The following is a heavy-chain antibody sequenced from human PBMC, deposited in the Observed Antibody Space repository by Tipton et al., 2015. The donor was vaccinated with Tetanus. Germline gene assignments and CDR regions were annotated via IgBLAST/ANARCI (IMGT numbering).Heavy chain of an antibody. D-gene: IGHD6-25*01. J-gene: IGHJ3*02. V-gene: IGHV3-23*01. CDR2: ITGGEGNT. CDR1: GFIFGSYG. CDR3: AKSASGCSSCYRDGFDI. Sequence: SGFIFGSYGMSWVRQAPGRGLEWVSTITGGEGNTHYADSVKGRFTISRDNSRNTLSLQMSNLRADDTAVYYCAKSASGCSSCYRDGFDIWGHGTMVNVSS.